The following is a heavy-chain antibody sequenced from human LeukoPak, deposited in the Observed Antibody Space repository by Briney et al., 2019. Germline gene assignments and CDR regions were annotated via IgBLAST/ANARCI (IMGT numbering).Heavy chain of an antibody. V-gene: IGHV5-10-1*01. CDR1: GYSFTSYW. J-gene: IGHJ6*02. CDR2: IDPSDSYT. Sequence: GESLKISCRGSGYSFTSYWISWVRQMPGKGLEWMGRIDPSDSYTNYSPSFQGHVTISADKSISTAYLQWSSLKASDTAMYYCARHQRYYGSGSYYSGGRTYYYYGMDVWGQGTTVTVSS. D-gene: IGHD3-10*01. CDR3: ARHQRYYGSGSYYSGGRTYYYYGMDV.